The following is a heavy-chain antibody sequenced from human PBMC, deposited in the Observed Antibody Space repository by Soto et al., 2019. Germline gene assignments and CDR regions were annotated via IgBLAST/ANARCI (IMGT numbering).Heavy chain of an antibody. J-gene: IGHJ6*02. V-gene: IGHV1-8*01. Sequence: QVQLVQSGAEVQKPGASVKVSCKASGYTFTSYDINWVRQDTGQGLEWLGWMNPNIGNTGYAQKFQGRVTMTRKTSISTAYMELSSLRSEDTAVYYCARSSGSPYYYYGMDVWGQGTTVTVSS. CDR3: ARSSGSPYYYYGMDV. CDR1: GYTFTSYD. CDR2: MNPNIGNT. D-gene: IGHD3-10*01.